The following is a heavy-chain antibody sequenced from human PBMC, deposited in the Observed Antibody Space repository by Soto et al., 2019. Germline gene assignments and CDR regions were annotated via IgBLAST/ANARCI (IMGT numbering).Heavy chain of an antibody. J-gene: IGHJ4*02. CDR2: IYYSGST. CDR1: GGSVSSGSYY. D-gene: IGHD1-1*01. Sequence: SETLSLTCTVSGGSVSSGSYYWSWIRQPPGKGLEWIGYIYYSGSTNYNPSLKSRVTISVDRSKNQFSLKLSSVTAADTAVYYCARDQGTGHFDYWGQGTLVTVSS. CDR3: ARDQGTGHFDY. V-gene: IGHV4-61*01.